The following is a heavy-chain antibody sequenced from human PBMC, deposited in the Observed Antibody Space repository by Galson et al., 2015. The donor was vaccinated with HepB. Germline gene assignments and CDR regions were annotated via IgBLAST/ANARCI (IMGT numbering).Heavy chain of an antibody. Sequence: SVKVSCKASGYTFTGYHMHWVRQAPGQGLEWMGWINPNSGGTNYAQKFQGWVTMTRDTSISTAYMELSRLRSDDTAVYYCARGPPVWKRYCSSTSCYGNWFDPWGQGTLVTVSS. CDR1: GYTFTGYH. V-gene: IGHV1-2*04. D-gene: IGHD2-2*01. CDR2: INPNSGGT. J-gene: IGHJ5*02. CDR3: ARGPPVWKRYCSSTSCYGNWFDP.